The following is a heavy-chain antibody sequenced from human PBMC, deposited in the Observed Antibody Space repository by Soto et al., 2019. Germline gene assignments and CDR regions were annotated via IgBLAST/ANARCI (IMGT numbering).Heavy chain of an antibody. CDR3: ARASTTVTTLDY. Sequence: LFLTCAVSCVSMSSGGYSCSWIRQPPGKGLEWIGYIYHSGSTYYNPSLKSRVTISVDRSKNQFSLKLSSVTAADTAVYYCARASTTVTTLDYWGQGTLVNVSS. V-gene: IGHV4-30-2*01. CDR1: CVSMSSGGYS. CDR2: IYHSGST. J-gene: IGHJ4*02. D-gene: IGHD4-17*01.